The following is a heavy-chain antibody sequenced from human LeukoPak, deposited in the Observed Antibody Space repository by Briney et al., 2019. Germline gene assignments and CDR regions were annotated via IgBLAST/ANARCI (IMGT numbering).Heavy chain of an antibody. D-gene: IGHD3-10*01. J-gene: IGHJ4*02. CDR3: ARGNSMVRGVMGTEYYFDY. V-gene: IGHV1-69*13. Sequence: ASVKVSCKASGGTFSSYAISWVRQAPGQGLEWMGGITPIFGTANYAQKFQGRVTITADESTSTAYMELSSLRSEDTAVYYCARGNSMVRGVMGTEYYFDYWGQGTLVTVSS. CDR2: ITPIFGTA. CDR1: GGTFSSYA.